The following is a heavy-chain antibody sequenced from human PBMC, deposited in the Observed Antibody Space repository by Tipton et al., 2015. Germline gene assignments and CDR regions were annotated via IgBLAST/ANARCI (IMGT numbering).Heavy chain of an antibody. CDR2: ISGGGDRT. CDR1: GFTFSSYA. D-gene: IGHD2-8*02. V-gene: IGHV3-23*01. Sequence: SLRLSCAASGFTFSSYAMSWVSQAPGKGLEWVSAISGGGDRTFYADSVKGRFTISRDSSKNTLYLQMNSLRAEDTAVYYCAKEGILCCVNWFDPWGQGTLVTVSS. J-gene: IGHJ5*02. CDR3: AKEGILCCVNWFDP.